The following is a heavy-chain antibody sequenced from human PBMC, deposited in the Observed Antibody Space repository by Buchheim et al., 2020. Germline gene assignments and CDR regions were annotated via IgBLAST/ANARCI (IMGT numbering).Heavy chain of an antibody. CDR3: ARHEYSSSWNYYYYGMDV. V-gene: IGHV5-51*01. CDR1: GYSFTSYW. CDR2: IYPGDSDT. J-gene: IGHJ6*02. Sequence: EVQLVQSGAEVKKPGESLKISCKGSGYSFTSYWIGWVRQMPGKGLEWMGIIYPGDSDTRYSPSFQGQVTISADKSISTAYPQWSSLKASDTAMYYCARHEYSSSWNYYYYGMDVWGQGTT. D-gene: IGHD6-13*01.